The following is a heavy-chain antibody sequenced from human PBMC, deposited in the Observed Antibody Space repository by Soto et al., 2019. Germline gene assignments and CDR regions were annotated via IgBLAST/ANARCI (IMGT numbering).Heavy chain of an antibody. Sequence: GSLRLSCAASGFTFSSYSMNWVCQAPGKGLEWVSYISSSSSTIYYADSVKGRFTISRDNAKNSLYLQMNSLRAEDTAVYYCAREWGYDFLTVYHRTDASLFCGPGIIVTGS. CDR2: ISSSSSTI. D-gene: IGHD3-3*01. CDR3: AREWGYDFLTVYHRTDASLF. CDR1: GFTFSSYS. V-gene: IGHV3-48*01. J-gene: IGHJ3*01.